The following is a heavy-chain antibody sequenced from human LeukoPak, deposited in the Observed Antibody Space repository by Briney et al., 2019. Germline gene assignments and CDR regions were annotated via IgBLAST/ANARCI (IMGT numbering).Heavy chain of an antibody. D-gene: IGHD2-8*01. V-gene: IGHV3-9*01. CDR3: AVLHYYAMDV. CDR1: GFTFDDYA. Sequence: GGSLRLSCAASGFTFDDYAIHWVRQAPGKGLEWVSGISWNSGTKGYADSVKGRFTISRDNAKNSLYLQMNSLRGEDAALYYCAVLHYYAMDVWGQGTTVTVSS. CDR2: ISWNSGTK. J-gene: IGHJ6*02.